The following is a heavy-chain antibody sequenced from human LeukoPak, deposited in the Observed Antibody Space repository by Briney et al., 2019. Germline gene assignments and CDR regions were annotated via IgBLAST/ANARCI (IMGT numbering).Heavy chain of an antibody. Sequence: GGSLRLSCAASGFTFSSYEMNWVRQAPGKGLEWVSYISSSGSTIYYADSVKGRFTISRDNAKNSLYLQMNSLRAEDTAVYYCARDPVPVRGDYYFDYWGQGTLVTVSS. J-gene: IGHJ4*02. V-gene: IGHV3-48*03. CDR1: GFTFSSYE. CDR3: ARDPVPVRGDYYFDY. CDR2: ISSSGSTI. D-gene: IGHD3-10*01.